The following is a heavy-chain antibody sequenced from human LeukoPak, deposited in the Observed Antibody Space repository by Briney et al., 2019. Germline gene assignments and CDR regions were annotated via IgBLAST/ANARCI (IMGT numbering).Heavy chain of an antibody. CDR2: ISVSGVTT. CDR3: ARGFELITFGGAIGKLNWFDS. V-gene: IGHV3-23*01. CDR1: GFTFSTYA. J-gene: IGHJ5*01. Sequence: PGGSLRLSCAASGFTFSTYAMSWVRQAPGKGLGWVSLISVSGVTTYYADSVKGRFTISRDNSKNSLFLQMNSLRAEDTAVYYCARGFELITFGGAIGKLNWFDSWGQGTLVTVSS. D-gene: IGHD3-16*02.